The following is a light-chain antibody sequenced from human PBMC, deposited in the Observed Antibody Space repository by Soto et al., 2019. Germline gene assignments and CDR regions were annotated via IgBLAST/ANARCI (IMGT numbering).Light chain of an antibody. Sequence: SVLTQPPSVSGAPGQRVTISCTASSSNIGAGYDVHWYQHLPGTAPKLLIYGNSNRPSGVPDRFSGSKSGTSASLAITGLQAEDEGDDYCHPYDSRLSGYVFGNGTKVT. CDR1: SSNIGAGYD. CDR3: HPYDSRLSGYV. J-gene: IGLJ1*01. V-gene: IGLV1-40*01. CDR2: GNS.